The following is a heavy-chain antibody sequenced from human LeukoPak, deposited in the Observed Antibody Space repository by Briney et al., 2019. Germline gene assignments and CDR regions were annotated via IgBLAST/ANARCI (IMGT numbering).Heavy chain of an antibody. V-gene: IGHV3-21*01. D-gene: IGHD4-17*01. J-gene: IGHJ5*02. CDR1: GFTFSSYS. CDR3: ARDIATVTHNWFDP. Sequence: SGGSLRLSCAASGFTFSSYSMNWVRQAPGKGLEWVSSISSSSSYIYYADSVKSRFTISGDNAKNSLYLQMNSLRAEDTAVYYCARDIATVTHNWFDPWGQGTLVTVSS. CDR2: ISSSSSYI.